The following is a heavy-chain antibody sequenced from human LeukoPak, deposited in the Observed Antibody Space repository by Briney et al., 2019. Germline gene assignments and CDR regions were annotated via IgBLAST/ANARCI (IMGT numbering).Heavy chain of an antibody. CDR2: ISANNGDT. CDR1: GYTFTSHG. CDR3: ARDWPTVIADY. V-gene: IGHV1-18*01. D-gene: IGHD4-11*01. J-gene: IGHJ4*02. Sequence: ASVKVSCKTSGYTFTSHGISWVRQAPGQGLEWMGWISANNGDTDYAQKMQGRLTMTTDTSTSTAFMELRSLSSDDTAIYYCARDWPTVIADYWGQGTLVTVSS.